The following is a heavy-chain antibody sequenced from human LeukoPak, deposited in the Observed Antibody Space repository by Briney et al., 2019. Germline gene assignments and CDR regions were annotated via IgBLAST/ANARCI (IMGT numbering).Heavy chain of an antibody. V-gene: IGHV6-1*01. CDR2: TYYRSKWGN. D-gene: IGHD6-6*01. Sequence: SQTLSLTCAISGDSVSSYDATWNWIRQSPSRGLEWLGRTYYRSKWGNDYAGSVKSRITINPDTSKNQFSLHLNSVTPEDTAVYYCASVSSRAFDVWGQGTMVTVSP. CDR3: ASVSSRAFDV. CDR1: GDSVSSYDAT. J-gene: IGHJ3*01.